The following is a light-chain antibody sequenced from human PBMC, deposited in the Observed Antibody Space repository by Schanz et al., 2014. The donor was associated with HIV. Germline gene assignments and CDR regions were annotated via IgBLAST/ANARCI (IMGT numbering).Light chain of an antibody. V-gene: IGLV1-44*01. J-gene: IGLJ2*01. CDR3: AAWDDSLNGVV. Sequence: QSVLTQPLSASGTPGQRVTISCSGSSSNVGSNAVNWYQQLPGTAPKLLISSTNQRPSGVPDRYSGSKSGTSASLAISGLQSADEAEYYCAAWDDSLNGVVFGGGTQLTVL. CDR2: STN. CDR1: SSNVGSNA.